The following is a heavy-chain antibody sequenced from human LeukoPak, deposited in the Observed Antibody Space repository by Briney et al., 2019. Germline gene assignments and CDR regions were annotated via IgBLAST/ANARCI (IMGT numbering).Heavy chain of an antibody. CDR2: ISWNSGSM. D-gene: IGHD1-26*01. Sequence: GGSLRLSCAASGFTFDDYAMHWVRKAPGKGLEWVSGISWNSGSMGYADSVKGRFTISRDNAKNSLYLQMNSLRAEDMALYYCAKVSIVGATTGAFDIWGQGTMVTVSS. CDR3: AKVSIVGATTGAFDI. J-gene: IGHJ3*02. V-gene: IGHV3-9*03. CDR1: GFTFDDYA.